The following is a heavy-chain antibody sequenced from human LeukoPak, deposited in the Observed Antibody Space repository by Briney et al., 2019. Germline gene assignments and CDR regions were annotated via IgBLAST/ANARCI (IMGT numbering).Heavy chain of an antibody. D-gene: IGHD4-23*01. CDR1: GGSISSSSYY. CDR3: ARVRVNYYDH. V-gene: IGHV4-39*07. J-gene: IGHJ4*02. Sequence: SETLSLTCTVSGGSISSSSYYWGWIRQPPGKGLEWIGSIYYSGSTYYNPSLKSRVTISIDTSKNQFSLKLSSVTAADTAVYYCARVRVNYYDHWGQGTLVTVSS. CDR2: IYYSGST.